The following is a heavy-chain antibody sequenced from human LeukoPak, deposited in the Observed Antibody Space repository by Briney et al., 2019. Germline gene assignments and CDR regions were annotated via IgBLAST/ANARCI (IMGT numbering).Heavy chain of an antibody. D-gene: IGHD2-2*01. V-gene: IGHV3-73*01. J-gene: IGHJ4*02. CDR2: IRNKADSYAT. CDR3: SRQTDSCHDY. CDR1: GLTFSDPH. Sequence: PGGSLRLSCEASGLTFSDPHMHWVPQASAKGRECVGHIRNKADSYATAYAASVKDRVTISRDDSKNTAYLYMNSLQTEDTAVYYCSRQTDSCHDYWGQGILVTVSS.